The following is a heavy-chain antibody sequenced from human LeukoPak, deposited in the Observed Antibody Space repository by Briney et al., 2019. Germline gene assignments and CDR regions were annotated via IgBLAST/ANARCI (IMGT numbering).Heavy chain of an antibody. CDR2: IYYSGST. D-gene: IGHD3-10*01. Sequence: PSETLSLTCAVYGGSLNDYLWSWIRQPPGQGLEWIGYIYYSGSTNYNPSLKSRVTITVDTSKNQFSLKLSSVTAADTAVYYCARASKRFGEYSGNWFDPWGQGTLVTVSS. CDR3: ARASKRFGEYSGNWFDP. J-gene: IGHJ5*02. CDR1: GGSLNDYL. V-gene: IGHV4-59*01.